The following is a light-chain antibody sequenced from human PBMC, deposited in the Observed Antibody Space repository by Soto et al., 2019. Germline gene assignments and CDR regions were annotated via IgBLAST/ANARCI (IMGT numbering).Light chain of an antibody. Sequence: QSALTQPASLSGSPGQSITISCTGTSSDVDGYNYVSWYQQHPGKAPKLMIYDVINRPSGVSNRFSGSKSGNTASLTISGLQAEDEADYCCSSYTSSSTLDVVFGGGTKLTVL. J-gene: IGLJ2*01. CDR1: SSDVDGYNY. CDR3: SSYTSSSTLDVV. V-gene: IGLV2-14*01. CDR2: DVI.